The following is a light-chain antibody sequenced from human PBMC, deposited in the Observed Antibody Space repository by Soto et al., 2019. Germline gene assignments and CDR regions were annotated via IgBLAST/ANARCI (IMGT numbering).Light chain of an antibody. V-gene: IGLV1-40*01. J-gene: IGLJ2*01. CDR1: SSNIGAGYN. Sequence: QSVLTQPPSVSGAPGQRVTISCTGSSSNIGAGYNVHWCQQLPGTAPKLLIYGNSNRPSGVPDRFSGSKSGTSASLAITGLQAEGEADYYCQSYDSSLSGSVVFGGGTKVTVL. CDR2: GNS. CDR3: QSYDSSLSGSVV.